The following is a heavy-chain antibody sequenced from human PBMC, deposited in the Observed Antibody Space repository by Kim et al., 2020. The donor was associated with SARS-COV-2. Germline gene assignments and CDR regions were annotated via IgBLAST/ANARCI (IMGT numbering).Heavy chain of an antibody. CDR1: GGSFSGYY. CDR3: ARTVYWSGTSPFDA. V-gene: IGHV4-34*01. CDR2: INHSGST. J-gene: IGHJ5*02. D-gene: IGHD1-1*01. Sequence: SETLSLTCAVYGGSFSGYYWSWIRQPPGKGLEWIGEINHSGSTNYNPSLKSRVTISVDTSKNQFSLKLSSVTAADTAVYYCARTVYWSGTSPFDAWGQGTLVTVSS.